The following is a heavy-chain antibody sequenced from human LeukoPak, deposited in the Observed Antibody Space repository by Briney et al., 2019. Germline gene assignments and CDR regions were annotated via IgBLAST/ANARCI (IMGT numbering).Heavy chain of an antibody. V-gene: IGHV4-34*01. J-gene: IGHJ5*02. D-gene: IGHD2-2*01. CDR2: INHSGST. Sequence: SETLSLTCAVYGGSFSGYYWSWIRQPPGKGLEWIGEINHSGSTNYNPSLKSRVTMSVDTPKNQFSLKLSSVTASDTAVYYCARSSYIGVVPTARFDPWGQGTLVNVSS. CDR1: GGSFSGYY. CDR3: ARSSYIGVVPTARFDP.